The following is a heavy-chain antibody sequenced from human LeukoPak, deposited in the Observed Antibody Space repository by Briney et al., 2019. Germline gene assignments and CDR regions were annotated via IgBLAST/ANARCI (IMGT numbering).Heavy chain of an antibody. Sequence: VKPSETLSLTCTVSGGSIGSYYWSWIRQPAGKGLEWIGRIYTSGSTNYNPSLKSRVTMSVDTSKNQFSLKLSSVTAADTAVYYCARDRGDYYDSSGYYPYYFDYWGQGTLVTVSS. CDR3: ARDRGDYYDSSGYYPYYFDY. CDR1: GGSIGSYY. V-gene: IGHV4-4*07. D-gene: IGHD3-22*01. CDR2: IYTSGST. J-gene: IGHJ4*02.